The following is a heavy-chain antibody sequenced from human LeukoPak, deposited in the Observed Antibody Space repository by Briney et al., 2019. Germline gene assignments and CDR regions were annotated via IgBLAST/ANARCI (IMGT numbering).Heavy chain of an antibody. CDR3: ARVPSSSWYEFGDGENWIDT. J-gene: IGHJ5*02. CDR2: SHYSGET. Sequence: TSETLSPTCTVSGASMTDYYWSWIRQPPGKGLEWIAYSHYSGETKYNPSLKSRITISVDTSKNQFSLKLSSVTAADTAVYYCARVPSSSWYEFGDGENWIDTWGQGTLVTVSS. V-gene: IGHV4-59*08. D-gene: IGHD6-13*01. CDR1: GASMTDYY.